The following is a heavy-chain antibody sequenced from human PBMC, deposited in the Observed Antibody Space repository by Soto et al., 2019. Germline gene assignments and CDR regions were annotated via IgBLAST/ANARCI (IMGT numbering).Heavy chain of an antibody. D-gene: IGHD3-10*01. CDR1: GGSFNYYD. V-gene: IGHV4-34*09. J-gene: IGHJ6*02. CDR3: ARVFGFGGMDV. Sequence: SETLSLTCGVYGGSFNYYDWNWIRQHPGKGLEWIGDIYHSGSTYYNPSLKSRVTISVDTSKNQFSLKLSYLTAADTAVYYCARVFGFGGMDVWGPGTTVTVSS. CDR2: IYHSGST.